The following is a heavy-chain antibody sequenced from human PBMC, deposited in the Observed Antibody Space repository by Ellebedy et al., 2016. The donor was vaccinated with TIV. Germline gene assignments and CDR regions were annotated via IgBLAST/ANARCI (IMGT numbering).Heavy chain of an antibody. D-gene: IGHD3-10*01. CDR3: TRGGFGHAMDV. CDR2: VYLDGTTT. V-gene: IGHV3-74*01. J-gene: IGHJ6*02. CDR1: GFTFSSYW. Sequence: PGGSLRLSCEASGFTFSSYWMHWVRQAPGKGLVWVSCVYLDGTTTTYADSVKGRFTISRDNAKNPVYLQMNSLRAEDTAVYYCTRGGFGHAMDVWGQGTTVTVSS.